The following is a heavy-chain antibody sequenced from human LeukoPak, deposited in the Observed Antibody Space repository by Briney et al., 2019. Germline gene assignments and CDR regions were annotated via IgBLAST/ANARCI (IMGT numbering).Heavy chain of an antibody. CDR2: IIPIFGTA. CDR3: ARVVGGLDYGGNPRFNGMDV. J-gene: IGHJ6*02. CDR1: GGTFSSYA. V-gene: IGHV1-69*13. Sequence: ASVKVSCKASGGTFSSYAISWVRQAPGQGLEWMVGIIPIFGTANYAQKFQGRVTITADESTSTAYMELSSLRSEDTAVYYCARVVGGLDYGGNPRFNGMDVWGQGTTVTVSS. D-gene: IGHD4-23*01.